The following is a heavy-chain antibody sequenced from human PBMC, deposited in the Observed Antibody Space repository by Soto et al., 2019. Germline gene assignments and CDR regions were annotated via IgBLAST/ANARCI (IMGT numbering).Heavy chain of an antibody. J-gene: IGHJ1*01. D-gene: IGHD4-17*01. CDR3: ARGRTDYGGNSPFQH. Sequence: QVQLVQSGAEVKKPGSSVKVSCKASGGTFSSYTISWVRQAPGQGLEWMGRIIPILGIANYAQKFQGRVTITADKSTSTAYMELSSLRSEDMAVYYCARGRTDYGGNSPFQHWGQGTLVTVSS. CDR2: IIPILGIA. CDR1: GGTFSSYT. V-gene: IGHV1-69*02.